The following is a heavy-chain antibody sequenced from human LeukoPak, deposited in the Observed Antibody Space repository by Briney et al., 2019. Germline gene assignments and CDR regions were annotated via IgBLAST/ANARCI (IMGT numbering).Heavy chain of an antibody. CDR3: AKDRIRDGYNFFDY. D-gene: IGHD5-24*01. CDR2: IYSGGST. V-gene: IGHV3-53*01. J-gene: IGHJ4*02. CDR1: GFTVSSNY. Sequence: GGSLRLSCAASGFTVSSNYMSWVRQAPGKGLEWVSVIYSGGSTYYADSVKGRFTISRDNSKNTLYLQMNSLRAEDTAVYYCAKDRIRDGYNFFDYWGQGTLVTVSS.